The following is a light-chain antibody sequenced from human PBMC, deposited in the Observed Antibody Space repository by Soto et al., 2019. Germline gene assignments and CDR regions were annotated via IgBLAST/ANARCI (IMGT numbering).Light chain of an antibody. J-gene: IGKJ2*01. CDR2: GAY. CDR3: QQYGSSPPYT. V-gene: IGKV3-20*01. CDR1: QSVSSSY. Sequence: DIVLTQSPGTLSLSPGERATLSCRASQSVSSSYLAWYQQKPGQAPRLLIYGAYSRATGIPDRFSGSGSGTDFTLTISRLEPEDFAVYYCQQYGSSPPYTFGQGTKLEIK.